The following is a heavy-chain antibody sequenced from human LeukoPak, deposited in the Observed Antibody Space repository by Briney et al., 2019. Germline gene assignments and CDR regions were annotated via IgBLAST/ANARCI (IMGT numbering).Heavy chain of an antibody. J-gene: IGHJ4*02. V-gene: IGHV1-46*01. D-gene: IGHD2-15*01. Sequence: ASVKVSCKASGYTFTNYYIHWVRQAPGQGLEWMGIINPSGGSTSYTQKFQGRVTMTRDTSTSTVYMELSSLRSEDTAVYYCARTYEPSGNILLPGGYWGQGTLVTVSS. CDR2: INPSGGST. CDR1: GYTFTNYY. CDR3: ARTYEPSGNILLPGGY.